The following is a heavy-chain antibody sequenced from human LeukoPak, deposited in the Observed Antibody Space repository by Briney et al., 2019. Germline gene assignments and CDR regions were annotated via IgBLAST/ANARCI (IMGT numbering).Heavy chain of an antibody. CDR3: AKTICSGSSCYPNYFDY. J-gene: IGHJ4*02. Sequence: PGGSLRLSCAASGFTFSSYGMHWVRQAPGKGLEWVAFIRYDGSNKYYADSVKGRFTISRDNSKNTLYLQMNSLRAEDTAVYYCAKTICSGSSCYPNYFDYWGQGTLVTVSS. CDR1: GFTFSSYG. V-gene: IGHV3-30*02. D-gene: IGHD2-15*01. CDR2: IRYDGSNK.